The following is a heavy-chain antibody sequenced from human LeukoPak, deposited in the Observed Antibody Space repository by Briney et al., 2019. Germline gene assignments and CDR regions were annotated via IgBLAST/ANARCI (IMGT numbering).Heavy chain of an antibody. J-gene: IGHJ4*02. CDR1: RGTFSNLA. V-gene: IGHV1-69*05. Sequence: ASVKVSCKASRGTFSNLAFSWVRHAPGQGLEWMGGIIPAFGTPSYPQRFHGRVTITTDESTSSVYMELGGLRSEDMAVYYCSTRGGSTSSLDSWGQGTLV. D-gene: IGHD6-6*01. CDR3: STRGGSTSSLDS. CDR2: IIPAFGTP.